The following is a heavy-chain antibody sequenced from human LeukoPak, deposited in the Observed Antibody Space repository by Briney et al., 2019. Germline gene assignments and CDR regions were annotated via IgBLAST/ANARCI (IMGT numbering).Heavy chain of an antibody. Sequence: GGSLRLSCAASGFTFSNYWMHWVRQAPGKGLEWVAVISYDGSNKYYADSVKGRFTISRDNSKNTLYLQMNSLRAEDTAVYYCARGTYYYSYVMDVWGQGTTVTVSS. CDR2: ISYDGSNK. V-gene: IGHV3-30-3*01. J-gene: IGHJ6*02. CDR1: GFTFSNYW. CDR3: ARGTYYYSYVMDV.